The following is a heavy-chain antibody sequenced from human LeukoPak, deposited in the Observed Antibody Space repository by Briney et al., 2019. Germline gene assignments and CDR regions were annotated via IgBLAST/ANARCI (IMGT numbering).Heavy chain of an antibody. J-gene: IGHJ4*02. CDR3: AIKGGYYDFWSGYLDY. D-gene: IGHD3-3*01. CDR1: GFTFRNYW. CDR2: ISGSGGST. Sequence: PGGSLRLSCAASGFTFRNYWMSWVRQAPGKGLEWVSAISGSGGSTYYADSVKGRFTISRDNSKNTLYLQMNSLRAEDTAVYYCAIKGGYYDFWSGYLDYWGQGTLVTVSS. V-gene: IGHV3-23*01.